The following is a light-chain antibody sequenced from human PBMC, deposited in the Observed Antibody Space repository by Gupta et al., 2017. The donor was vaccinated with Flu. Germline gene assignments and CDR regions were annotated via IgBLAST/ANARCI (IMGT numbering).Light chain of an antibody. Sequence: EIMMTQSPATLSVSLGERATLSCRASQSVSSDLAWYQQKPGQAPRLLIYGASTRATDIPARFSGSGYGTDFTLTISSRQSEDFAVYYCQQYNNWPPITFGQGTRLEIK. CDR2: GAS. J-gene: IGKJ5*01. CDR3: QQYNNWPPIT. CDR1: QSVSSD. V-gene: IGKV3-15*01.